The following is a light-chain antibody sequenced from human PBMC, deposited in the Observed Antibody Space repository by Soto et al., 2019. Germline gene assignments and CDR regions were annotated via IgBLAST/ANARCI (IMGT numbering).Light chain of an antibody. CDR2: DAS. Sequence: DIQMTQSPSTLSASVVDIVTITFLASQSISSWLAWYQQKPGKAPKLLIYDASSLESGVPSRFSGSGSGTEFTLTISSLQPDDFASYYCQQAYSFPIIFGQGTRLENK. CDR1: QSISSW. V-gene: IGKV1-5*01. CDR3: QQAYSFPII. J-gene: IGKJ5*01.